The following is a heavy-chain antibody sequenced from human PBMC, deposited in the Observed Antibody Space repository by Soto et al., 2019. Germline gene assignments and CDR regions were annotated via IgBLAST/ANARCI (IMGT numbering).Heavy chain of an antibody. CDR1: GYMFTSYG. V-gene: IGHV1-18*01. J-gene: IGHJ6*02. CDR2: ISAYNGHT. CDR3: ARVKRNYDSSGNDTWPSENYYGMDV. Sequence: ASVKVSCKASGYMFTSYGISWVRQAPGQGLEWMGWISAYNGHTNYAQKLQGRVTMTRDPSTSTAYMELGSLRSDDTAVYYCARVKRNYDSSGNDTWPSENYYGMDVWG. D-gene: IGHD3-22*01.